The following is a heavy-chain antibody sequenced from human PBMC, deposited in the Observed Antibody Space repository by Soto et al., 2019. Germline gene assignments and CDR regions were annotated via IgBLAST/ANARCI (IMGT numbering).Heavy chain of an antibody. V-gene: IGHV4-39*01. Sequence: SETLSLTCTVSGGSISSSSYYWGWIRQPPGKGLEWLGSIYYSGSTYYNPSLKSRVTISVDTSKNQFSLKLSSVTAADTAVYYCARRLDYGDASDIWGQGTTVTVSS. CDR3: ARRLDYGDASDI. CDR2: IYYSGST. D-gene: IGHD4-17*01. J-gene: IGHJ3*02. CDR1: GGSISSSSYY.